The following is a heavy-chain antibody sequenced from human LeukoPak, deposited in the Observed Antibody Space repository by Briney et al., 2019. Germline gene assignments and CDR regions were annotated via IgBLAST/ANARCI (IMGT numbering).Heavy chain of an antibody. Sequence: TGGSLRLSCAASGFTFSTYSMNWVRQAPGKGLEWVSSISSGSRYIYYADSVKGRFTISRDDSQNTLFLQMNDLRPDDTAVYYCARVLGVGYGATNLAYWGQGTLVTVSS. V-gene: IGHV3-21*01. CDR1: GFTFSTYS. J-gene: IGHJ4*02. CDR2: ISSGSRYI. CDR3: ARVLGVGYGATNLAY. D-gene: IGHD1-26*01.